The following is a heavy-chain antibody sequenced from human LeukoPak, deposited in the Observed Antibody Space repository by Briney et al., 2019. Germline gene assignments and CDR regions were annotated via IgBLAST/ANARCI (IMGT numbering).Heavy chain of an antibody. V-gene: IGHV4-4*07. CDR3: ASRMSFGDGFDY. D-gene: IGHD3-10*01. J-gene: IGHJ4*02. Sequence: SETLSLTCTVSGGSISIYYWSWIRQPAGKGLEWIGRIYTSGSTNYNPSLKSRVTISVDTSKNQFSLKLSSVTAADTAVYYCASRMSFGDGFDYWGQGTLVTVSS. CDR2: IYTSGST. CDR1: GGSISIYY.